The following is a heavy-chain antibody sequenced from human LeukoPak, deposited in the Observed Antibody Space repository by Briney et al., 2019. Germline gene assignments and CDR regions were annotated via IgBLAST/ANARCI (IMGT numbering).Heavy chain of an antibody. D-gene: IGHD5-18*01. V-gene: IGHV4-59*08. Sequence: PSGTLSLTCTVSGGSISSYYWSWIRQPPGKGLEWIGYIYYSGSTNYNPSLKSRVTISVDTSKNQFSLKLSSVTAADTAVYYCARGSGYSYWFYDYWGQGTLVTVSS. CDR1: GGSISSYY. CDR3: ARGSGYSYWFYDY. J-gene: IGHJ4*02. CDR2: IYYSGST.